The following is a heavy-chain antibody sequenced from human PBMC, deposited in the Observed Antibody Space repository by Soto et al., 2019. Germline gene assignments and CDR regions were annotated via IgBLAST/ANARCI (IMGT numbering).Heavy chain of an antibody. J-gene: IGHJ4*02. CDR1: GYTFTSYG. CDR3: ARGVYYYDSSGLMGY. D-gene: IGHD3-22*01. Sequence: EASVKVSCKASGYTFTSYGISWVRQAPGQGLEWMGWISAYNGNTNYAQKLQGRVTMTTDTSTSTAYMELRSLRSDDTAVYYCARGVYYYDSSGLMGYWGQGTLVTVSS. CDR2: ISAYNGNT. V-gene: IGHV1-18*04.